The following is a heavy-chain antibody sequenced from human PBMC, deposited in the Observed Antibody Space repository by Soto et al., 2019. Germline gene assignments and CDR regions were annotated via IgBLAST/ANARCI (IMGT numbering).Heavy chain of an antibody. CDR1: GFTFDDYA. J-gene: IGHJ4*02. D-gene: IGHD4-17*01. CDR2: ISWNSDTL. Sequence: EVQLVESGGGLVQPGRSLRLSSAASGFTFDDYAMHWVRQGPGKGLEWVSSISWNSDTLGYADSVKGRFTIARDNAKNSLYLQMNSLRGEDTALYYCAKGASTTVFAFNDYWGQGTLVTVSS. CDR3: AKGASTTVFAFNDY. V-gene: IGHV3-9*01.